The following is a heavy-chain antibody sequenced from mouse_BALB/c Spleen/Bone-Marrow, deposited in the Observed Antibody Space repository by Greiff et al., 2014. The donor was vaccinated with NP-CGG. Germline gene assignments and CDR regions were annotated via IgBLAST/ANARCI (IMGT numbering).Heavy chain of an antibody. D-gene: IGHD2-4*01. V-gene: IGHV1-54*01. CDR1: GYAFTNFL. CDR2: INSGSGGT. CDR3: ARAITDAMDY. Sequence: VQLQQSGGELVKPGASGKVSCEGSGYAFTNFLIEWVKQRPGKGLEWIGVINSGSGGTKYKEKFKGKATLTADNSSSTAYMQLSSLTSDDSAVDFCARAITDAMDYWGQGTSVTVPS. J-gene: IGHJ4*01.